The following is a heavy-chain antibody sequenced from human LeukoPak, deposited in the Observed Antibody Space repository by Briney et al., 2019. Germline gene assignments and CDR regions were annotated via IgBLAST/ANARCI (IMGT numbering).Heavy chain of an antibody. J-gene: IGHJ4*02. CDR3: ARDYGGNSGNFDY. D-gene: IGHD4-23*01. V-gene: IGHV3-21*01. CDR2: ISSSSSYI. Sequence: GGSLRLSCAASGFTFSSYAMSWVRQAPGKGLEWVSSISSSSSYIYYADSVKGRFTISRDNAKNSLYLQMNSLRAEDTAVYYCARDYGGNSGNFDYWGQGTLVTVSS. CDR1: GFTFSSYA.